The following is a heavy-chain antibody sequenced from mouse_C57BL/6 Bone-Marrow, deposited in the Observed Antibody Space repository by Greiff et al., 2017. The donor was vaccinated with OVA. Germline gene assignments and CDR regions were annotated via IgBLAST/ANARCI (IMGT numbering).Heavy chain of an antibody. V-gene: IGHV5-4*01. CDR2: ISDGGSYT. CDR3: ARDYYGSGDY. J-gene: IGHJ4*01. CDR1: GFTFSSYA. Sequence: DVKLQESGGGLVKPGGSLKLSCAASGFTFSSYAMSWVRQTPEKRLEWVATISDGGSYTYYPDNVKGRFTISRDNAKNNLYLQMSHLKSEDTAMYYCARDYYGSGDYWGQGTSVTVSS. D-gene: IGHD1-1*01.